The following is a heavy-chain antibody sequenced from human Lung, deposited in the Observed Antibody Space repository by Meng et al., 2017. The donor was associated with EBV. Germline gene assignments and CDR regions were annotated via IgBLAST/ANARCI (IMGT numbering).Heavy chain of an antibody. CDR2: IYYSGST. V-gene: IGHV4-31*01. CDR3: ARVVAGRYNWFDP. J-gene: IGHJ5*02. Sequence: QPQEFGSGLVKPSQTLSLTCTVSGGSISSGGYYWSWIRQHPGKGLEWIGYIYYSGSTYYNPSLKSLVTISVDTSKNQFSLKLSSVTAADTAVYYCARVVAGRYNWFDPWGQGTLVTVSS. D-gene: IGHD6-6*01. CDR1: GGSISSGGYY.